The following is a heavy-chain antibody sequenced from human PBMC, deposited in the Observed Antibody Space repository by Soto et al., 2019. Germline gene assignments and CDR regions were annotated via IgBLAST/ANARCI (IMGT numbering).Heavy chain of an antibody. V-gene: IGHV3-11*06. CDR2: ITTTSSYT. J-gene: IGHJ4*02. D-gene: IGHD1-26*01. CDR3: ARDMNSGTYHDY. CDR1: GFTFSDYY. Sequence: QVLLVESGGGLVKPGGSLRLSCAASGFTFSDYYMSWIRQAPGKGLEWVSYITTTSSYTNYADSVKGRFTISRDNAKNSLYLQMNGLRAEDTAVYYCARDMNSGTYHDYWGQGTLVTVSS.